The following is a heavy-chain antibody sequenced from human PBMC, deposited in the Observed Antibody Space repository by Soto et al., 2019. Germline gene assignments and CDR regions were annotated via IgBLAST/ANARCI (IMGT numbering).Heavy chain of an antibody. CDR2: IVSVGDQI. Sequence: GGSLRLSCAASNFTFSIYTMNWVRQAPGKGLEWVSSIVSVGDQIYYADSVKGRFTISRDSANHSLYLQMNSLRAEDTAVYYCVRDYVMDVWGQGTTVTVSS. V-gene: IGHV3-21*01. CDR3: VRDYVMDV. CDR1: NFTFSIYT. D-gene: IGHD3-10*02. J-gene: IGHJ6*02.